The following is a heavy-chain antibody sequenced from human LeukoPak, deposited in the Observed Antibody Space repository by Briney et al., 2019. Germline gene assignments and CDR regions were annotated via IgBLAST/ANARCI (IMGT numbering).Heavy chain of an antibody. J-gene: IGHJ6*04. Sequence: GASVKVFCKASGYTFTSYGISWVRQAPGQGLEWMGWISAYNGNTNYAQKLQGRVTMTTDTSTSTAYMELRSLRSDDTAVYYCARDPSPYYDILTGYSYSSEGMDVWGKGTTVTVSS. CDR1: GYTFTSYG. V-gene: IGHV1-18*04. CDR2: ISAYNGNT. CDR3: ARDPSPYYDILTGYSYSSEGMDV. D-gene: IGHD3-9*01.